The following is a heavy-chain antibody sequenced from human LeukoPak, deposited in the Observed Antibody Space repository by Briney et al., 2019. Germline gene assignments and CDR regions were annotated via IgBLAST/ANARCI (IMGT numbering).Heavy chain of an antibody. CDR2: ISYSGST. V-gene: IGHV4-59*01. D-gene: IGHD3-16*01. CDR3: ARVGRGDYVWGSYSFDY. J-gene: IGHJ4*02. Sequence: PSETLSLTCTVSGVSISDYYWSWIRQPPGKGLEWIGYISYSGSTNYNPSLKSRVTISVDTSKNQFSLKLSSVTAADAAVYYCARVGRGDYVWGSYSFDYWGQGTLVTVSS. CDR1: GVSISDYY.